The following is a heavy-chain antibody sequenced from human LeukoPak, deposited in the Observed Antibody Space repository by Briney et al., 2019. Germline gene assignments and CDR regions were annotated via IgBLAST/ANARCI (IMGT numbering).Heavy chain of an antibody. Sequence: PGGSLRLSSAASGFTFSSYGMHWVRQAPGKGLEWVAVISYDGSNKYYADSVKGRFTISRDNSKNTLYLQMNSLRAEDTAVYYCATSAAIRPYYYYYGMDVWGQGTTVTVSS. CDR2: ISYDGSNK. V-gene: IGHV3-30*03. CDR3: ATSAAIRPYYYYYGMDV. CDR1: GFTFSSYG. D-gene: IGHD2-2*01. J-gene: IGHJ6*02.